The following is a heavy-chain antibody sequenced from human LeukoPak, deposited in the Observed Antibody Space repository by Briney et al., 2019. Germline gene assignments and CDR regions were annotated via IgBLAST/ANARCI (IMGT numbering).Heavy chain of an antibody. D-gene: IGHD3-10*01. J-gene: IGHJ6*02. CDR2: ISSSGGTR. Sequence: GGSLRLSCAASGFTFSSYEMNWVRQAPGKGLEGVSYISSSGGTRYYADSVKGRFTISRDNAKNSLYLQMNSLRVEDSAVYYCASSDSAHYGSGIQGYGMDVWGQGTTVTVSS. CDR3: ASSDSAHYGSGIQGYGMDV. V-gene: IGHV3-48*03. CDR1: GFTFSSYE.